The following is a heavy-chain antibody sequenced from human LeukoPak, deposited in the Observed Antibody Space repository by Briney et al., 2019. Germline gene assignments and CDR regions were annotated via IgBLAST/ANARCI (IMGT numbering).Heavy chain of an antibody. CDR1: GFTFSNYD. CDR2: IWYDGSNK. CDR3: ARDPGGLVYFDY. J-gene: IGHJ4*02. D-gene: IGHD6-6*01. V-gene: IGHV3-33*01. Sequence: GGSLRLSCAVSGFTFSNYDMHWVRQAPGKGLEWVAVIWYDGSNKYYADSVKGRFTISRDNSKNTLYLQMNTLRAEDTAVYYCARDPGGLVYFDYWGQGTLVTVSS.